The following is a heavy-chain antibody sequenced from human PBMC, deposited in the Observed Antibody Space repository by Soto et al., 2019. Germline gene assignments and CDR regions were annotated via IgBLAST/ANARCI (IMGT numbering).Heavy chain of an antibody. J-gene: IGHJ4*02. Sequence: PGGSLRLSCAASGVTFISYAMHWVRQATGKGLEWVAVISYDGSNKYYADSVKGRFTISRDNSKNTLYLQMNSLRAEDTAVYYCARELLNYYDSSGYYGGYFDYWGQGTLVTVSS. CDR2: ISYDGSNK. V-gene: IGHV3-30-3*01. CDR1: GVTFISYA. D-gene: IGHD3-22*01. CDR3: ARELLNYYDSSGYYGGYFDY.